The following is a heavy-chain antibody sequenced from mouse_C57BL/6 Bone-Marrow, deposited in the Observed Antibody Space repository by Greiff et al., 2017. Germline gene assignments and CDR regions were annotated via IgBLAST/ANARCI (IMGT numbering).Heavy chain of an antibody. D-gene: IGHD1-1*01. Sequence: QVQLKQPGAELVKPGASVKLSCKASGYTFTSYWMQWVKQRPGQGLEWIGEIDPSDSYTNYNQKFKGKATLTVDTSSSTAYMQLSSLTSEDSAVYYCARRGGTTVVAPYYFDYWGQGTTLTVSS. V-gene: IGHV1-50*01. J-gene: IGHJ2*01. CDR1: GYTFTSYW. CDR2: IDPSDSYT. CDR3: ARRGGTTVVAPYYFDY.